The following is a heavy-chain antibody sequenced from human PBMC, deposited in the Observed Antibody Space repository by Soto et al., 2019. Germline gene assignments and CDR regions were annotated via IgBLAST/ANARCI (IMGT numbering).Heavy chain of an antibody. D-gene: IGHD6-19*01. CDR3: ARDRERAVAGTDY. CDR2: ISAYNGNR. J-gene: IGHJ4*02. CDR1: GCTFTSYG. V-gene: IGHV1-18*01. Sequence: AAVKVSCKSSGCTFTSYGIICVRQAPGQGLEWMGWISAYNGNRNYAQKLQGRVTMTTDTSTSTAYMELRSLRSDDTAVYYCARDRERAVAGTDYWGQGTLVTVSS.